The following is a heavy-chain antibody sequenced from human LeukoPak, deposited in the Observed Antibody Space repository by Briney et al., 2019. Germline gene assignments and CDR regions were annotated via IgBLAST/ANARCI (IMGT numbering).Heavy chain of an antibody. V-gene: IGHV4-34*01. CDR1: GGSFGGYY. D-gene: IGHD3-16*02. CDR2: INDSGST. CDR3: AGGRYDYVWGSYRFAYYFDY. J-gene: IGHJ4*02. Sequence: PSETLSLTCAVYGGSFGGYYWSWIRQPPGKGLEWIGEINDSGSTNYIPSLKSRVTISVDRSKNQLSLWLTSVTAADTAVYYCAGGRYDYVWGSYRFAYYFDYWGQGTLVTVSS.